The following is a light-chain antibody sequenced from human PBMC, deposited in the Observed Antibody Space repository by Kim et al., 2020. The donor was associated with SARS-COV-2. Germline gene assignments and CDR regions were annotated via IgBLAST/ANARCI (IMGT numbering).Light chain of an antibody. CDR1: QGISNY. Sequence: DIQMTQSPSSLSASVGDRVTITCRASQGISNYLAWYQQKPGKVPKLLIYAASTLQSGVPSRFSGSGSGTDFTLTISSLQPEDVATYYCQKYNSAPPATFGQGTKVDIK. CDR3: QKYNSAPPAT. CDR2: AAS. V-gene: IGKV1-27*01. J-gene: IGKJ1*01.